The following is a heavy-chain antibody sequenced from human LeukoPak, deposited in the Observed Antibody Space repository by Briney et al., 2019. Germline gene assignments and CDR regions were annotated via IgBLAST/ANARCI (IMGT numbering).Heavy chain of an antibody. D-gene: IGHD4-23*01. CDR1: GFTFSSYE. Sequence: GGSLRLSCAASGFTFSSYEMNWVRQAPGKGLEWVSYISSSGSRIYFADSVKGRFTISRDNAKNSVCLQMNSLRAEDTAVYYCARANGGKMAFDIWGQGTMVTVSS. V-gene: IGHV3-48*03. J-gene: IGHJ3*02. CDR2: ISSSGSRI. CDR3: ARANGGKMAFDI.